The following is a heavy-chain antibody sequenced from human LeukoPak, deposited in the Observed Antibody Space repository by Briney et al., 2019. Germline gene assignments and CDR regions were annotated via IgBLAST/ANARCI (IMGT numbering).Heavy chain of an antibody. CDR2: IYYSGST. CDR1: GGSISSYY. D-gene: IGHD6-19*01. J-gene: IGHJ5*02. V-gene: IGHV4-59*01. Sequence: KPSETLSLTCTVSGGSISSYYWSWIRQPPGKGLEWIGYIYYSGSTNYNPSLKSRVTISVDTSKNQFSLKLSSVTAADTAVYYCARERSVAVAGKYNWFDPWGQGTLVTVSS. CDR3: ARERSVAVAGKYNWFDP.